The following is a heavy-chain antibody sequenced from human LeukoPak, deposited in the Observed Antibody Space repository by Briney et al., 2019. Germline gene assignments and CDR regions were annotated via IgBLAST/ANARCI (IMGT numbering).Heavy chain of an antibody. D-gene: IGHD6-13*01. J-gene: IGHJ2*01. CDR1: GGSISSYY. CDR2: IYYSGST. CDR3: ARVPIAAAGTSSYWYFDL. V-gene: IGHV4-59*01. Sequence: SETLSLTCTVSGGSISSYYWSWIRQPPGKGLEWIGYIYYSGSTNYNPSLKSRVTISVDTSKNQFSLKLSSVTAADTAVYYCARVPIAAAGTSSYWYFDLWGRGTLVTVSS.